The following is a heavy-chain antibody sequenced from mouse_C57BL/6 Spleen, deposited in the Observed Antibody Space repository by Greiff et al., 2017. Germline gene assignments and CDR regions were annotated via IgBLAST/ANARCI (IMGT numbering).Heavy chain of an antibody. J-gene: IGHJ3*01. CDR3: ARNDDVEEATWCAY. CDR1: GFSLTSYA. V-gene: IGHV2-9-1*01. D-gene: IGHD2-3*01. Sequence: VKLQQPGPGLVAPSQCLSITCTASGFSLTSYAISWVRQPPGKGLEWLGVIWTGGGTTYNSALKSRLSISKANSKSQVFVKMNSLQTDETARGYCARNDDVEEATWCAYWGQGTLVTVSA. CDR2: IWTGGGT.